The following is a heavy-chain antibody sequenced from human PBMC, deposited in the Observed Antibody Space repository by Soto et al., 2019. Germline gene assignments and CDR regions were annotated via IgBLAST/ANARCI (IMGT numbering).Heavy chain of an antibody. CDR3: AFPATNDFDY. Sequence: QVHLQESGPGLVKPSGTLSLTCAVSGDSINTNNWWSCVRQPPGKGLEWIGEVYHSGSTNYNPSLKSRVAISIVQSKNQFSLTVTAVTAADTAVYYCAFPATNDFDYWGQGILVTVSS. J-gene: IGHJ4*02. V-gene: IGHV4-4*02. CDR2: VYHSGST. CDR1: GDSINTNNW. D-gene: IGHD4-4*01.